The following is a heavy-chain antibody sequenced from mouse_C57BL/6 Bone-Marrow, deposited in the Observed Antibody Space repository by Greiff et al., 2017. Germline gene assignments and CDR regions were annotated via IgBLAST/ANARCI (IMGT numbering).Heavy chain of an antibody. D-gene: IGHD1-2*01. CDR1: GYTFTSYW. V-gene: IGHV1-55*01. CDR3: ARGGYYGRGAMDY. Sequence: QVQLQQPGAELVKPGASVKMSCKASGYTFTSYWITWVKQRPGQGLEWIGDIYPGSGSTNYNEKFKSNATLTVDTSSSTAYMQLSSLTSEDSAVYYCARGGYYGRGAMDYWGQGTSVTVSS. J-gene: IGHJ4*01. CDR2: IYPGSGST.